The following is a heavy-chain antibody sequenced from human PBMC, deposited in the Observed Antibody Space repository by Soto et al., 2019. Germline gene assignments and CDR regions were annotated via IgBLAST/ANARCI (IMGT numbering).Heavy chain of an antibody. Sequence: CLRLSCAACSFSFSSYFMHWVRQAPGKGVEWVAVISYDGSNKYYADSVKGRFTISRDNSKNTLYLQMNSLRAEDTAVYYCAKPPRRLRLGELSAYFDYWGQGTLVTVSS. V-gene: IGHV3-30*18. CDR1: SFSFSSYF. J-gene: IGHJ4*02. CDR3: AKPPRRLRLGELSAYFDY. CDR2: ISYDGSNK. D-gene: IGHD3-16*02.